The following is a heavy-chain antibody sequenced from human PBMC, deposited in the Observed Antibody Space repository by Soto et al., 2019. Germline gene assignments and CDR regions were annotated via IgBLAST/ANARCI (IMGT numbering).Heavy chain of an antibody. CDR2: ISFDSGSI. Sequence: QPVGSLRLSCAASGFAFDDYAMHWVRQAPGKGLEWVSGISFDSGSIGYADSVRGRFTISRDDARNSLYLHMNSLRAEDTALYYCVKDIEENQLLYDGFDIWGQGTMVTVSS. D-gene: IGHD2-2*01. V-gene: IGHV3-9*01. CDR3: VKDIEENQLLYDGFDI. J-gene: IGHJ3*02. CDR1: GFAFDDYA.